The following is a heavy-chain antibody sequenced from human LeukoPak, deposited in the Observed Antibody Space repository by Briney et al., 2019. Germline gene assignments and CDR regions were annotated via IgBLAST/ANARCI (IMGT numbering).Heavy chain of an antibody. CDR3: AKAPRSSGASENNWFDP. J-gene: IGHJ5*02. V-gene: IGHV3-74*01. Sequence: GGSLRLSCAASGFTFSSYRIHWVRQAPGKGLVWVSRINTDGTSTTYADSVKGRFTISRDNAKNTLYLQMNSLRAEDTAVYYCAKAPRSSGASENNWFDPWGQGTLVTVSS. D-gene: IGHD1-26*01. CDR1: GFTFSSYR. CDR2: INTDGTST.